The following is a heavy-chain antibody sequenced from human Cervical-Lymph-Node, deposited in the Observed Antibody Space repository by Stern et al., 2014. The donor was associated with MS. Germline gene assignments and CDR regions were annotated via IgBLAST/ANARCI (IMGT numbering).Heavy chain of an antibody. CDR3: ARDPSRYSGGLYYYYGMDV. Sequence: EVQLVESGGGLVKPGGSLRLSCAASGFTFSSYSMNWVRQAPGKGLEWGSSISRSSSYIYYADSVKGRFTISRDNAKNSLYLQMNSLRAEDTAVYYCARDPSRYSGGLYYYYGMDVWGQGTTVTVSS. CDR1: GFTFSSYS. CDR2: ISRSSSYI. D-gene: IGHD3-16*02. V-gene: IGHV3-21*01. J-gene: IGHJ6*02.